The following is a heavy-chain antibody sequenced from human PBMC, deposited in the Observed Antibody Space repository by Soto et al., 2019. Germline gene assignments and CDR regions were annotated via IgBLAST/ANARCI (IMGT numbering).Heavy chain of an antibody. Sequence: GGSVRLSCAASGFTFSIYSMSWVRKSPGKGLEWVSGFRTSGDGGTTYYADSVKGRFTISRDNSKNMLFLQMNSLSAEDTDIYCCAKKVNSGTARQCSDYSGQGTVVTI. CDR1: GFTFSIYS. CDR3: AKKVNSGTARQCSDY. CDR2: FRTSGDGGTT. J-gene: IGHJ4*02. V-gene: IGHV3-23*01. D-gene: IGHD6-13*01.